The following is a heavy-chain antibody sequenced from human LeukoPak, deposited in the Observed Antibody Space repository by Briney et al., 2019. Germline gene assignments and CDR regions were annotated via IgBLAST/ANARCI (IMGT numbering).Heavy chain of an antibody. D-gene: IGHD1-26*01. CDR1: GFTFSSYW. CDR3: ARDKIAGATTLDY. CDR2: IKQDGSET. Sequence: PGGSLRLSCVTSGFTFSSYWMSWVRQAPGKGLEWVANIKQDGSETYYVDSVKGRFTISRDNAKNSLYLQMNSLRAEDTAIYYCARDKIAGATTLDYWGQGTLVTVSS. V-gene: IGHV3-7*01. J-gene: IGHJ4*02.